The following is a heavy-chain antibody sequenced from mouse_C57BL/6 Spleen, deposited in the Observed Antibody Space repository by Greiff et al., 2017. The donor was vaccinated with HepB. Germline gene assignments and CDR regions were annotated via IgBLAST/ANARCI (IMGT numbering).Heavy chain of an antibody. Sequence: QVQLQQSGAELAKPGASVKLSCKASGYTFTSYWMHWVKQRPGQGLEWIGYINPSSGYTKYNQKFKDKATLTADKSSSPAYMQRSRLTYEESAVYYCARGDYNYAMDYWGQGTSVTVSS. D-gene: IGHD2-4*01. V-gene: IGHV1-7*01. CDR3: ARGDYNYAMDY. CDR1: GYTFTSYW. J-gene: IGHJ4*01. CDR2: INPSSGYT.